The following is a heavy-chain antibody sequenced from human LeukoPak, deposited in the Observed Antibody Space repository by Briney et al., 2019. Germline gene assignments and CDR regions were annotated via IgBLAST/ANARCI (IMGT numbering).Heavy chain of an antibody. CDR3: ARGGYSYGTLDY. CDR2: ISSSSSYI. J-gene: IGHJ4*02. CDR1: GFTFSSYC. V-gene: IGHV3-21*01. Sequence: PGRSLRLSCAASGFTFSSYCMNWVRQAPGKGLEWVSSISSSSSYIYYADSVKGRFTISRDNAKNSLYLQMKSLRAEDTAVYYCARGGYSYGTLDYWGQGTLVTVSS. D-gene: IGHD5-18*01.